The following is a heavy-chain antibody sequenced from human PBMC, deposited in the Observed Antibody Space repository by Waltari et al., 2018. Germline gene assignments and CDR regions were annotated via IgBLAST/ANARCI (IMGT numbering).Heavy chain of an antibody. Sequence: QVQLVQSGAEVKKPGASVKVSCKASGYTFTNYDINWVRQATGQGLEWVGWINANSGNRGYAQKFQGRVTMTRDTSISTAYMELTSLRSEDTAVYYCARGRQIYYDSSGADYWGQGTLVSVSS. V-gene: IGHV1-8*01. CDR1: GYTFTNYD. J-gene: IGHJ4*02. CDR3: ARGRQIYYDSSGADY. CDR2: INANSGNR. D-gene: IGHD3-22*01.